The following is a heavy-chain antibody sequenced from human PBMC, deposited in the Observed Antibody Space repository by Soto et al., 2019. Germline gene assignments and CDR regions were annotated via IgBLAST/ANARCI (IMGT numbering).Heavy chain of an antibody. D-gene: IGHD6-6*01. Sequence: EVQLVESGGGLVKPGGSLRLSCAASGFTFSSYSMNWVRQAPGKGLEWVASISSSSSYINYADSVKGRFTITRDNDKNSLALQMNSLRAEDTAVDYCARDLYSSSARYFDYWGQGTLVTVSS. CDR3: ARDLYSSSARYFDY. J-gene: IGHJ4*02. CDR2: ISSSSSYI. V-gene: IGHV3-21*01. CDR1: GFTFSSYS.